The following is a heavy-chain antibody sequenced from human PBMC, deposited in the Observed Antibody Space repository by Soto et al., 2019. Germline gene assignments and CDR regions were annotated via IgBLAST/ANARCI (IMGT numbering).Heavy chain of an antibody. CDR2: MYYSGST. CDR3: ARLNRGDIAARLNWFDP. V-gene: IGHV4-39*01. CDR1: GGSISSSSYY. J-gene: IGHJ5*02. Sequence: QLQLQESGPGLVKPSETLSLTCTVSGGSISSSSYYWGWIRQPPGKGLEWIGSMYYSGSTKYNPSLKSRVTISVDTSKNQFSLKLSSVTAADTAVYYYARLNRGDIAARLNWFDPWGQGTLVTVSS. D-gene: IGHD6-6*01.